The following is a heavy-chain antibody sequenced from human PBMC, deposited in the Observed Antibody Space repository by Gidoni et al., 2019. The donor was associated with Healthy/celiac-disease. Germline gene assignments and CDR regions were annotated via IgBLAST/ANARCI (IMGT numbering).Heavy chain of an antibody. CDR1: GFTFSNAW. CDR2: IKSKTDGGTT. Sequence: EVQLVESGGGLVTPGGSLRLSCAASGFTFSNAWMTWVRQAPGKGLEWVVRIKSKTDGGTTDDAAPVKGRFTISRDDSKNTLYLQMNSLKTEDTAGYYCTTDYYDSSGYYYEAYWGQGTLVTVSS. J-gene: IGHJ4*02. CDR3: TTDYYDSSGYYYEAY. D-gene: IGHD3-22*01. V-gene: IGHV3-15*07.